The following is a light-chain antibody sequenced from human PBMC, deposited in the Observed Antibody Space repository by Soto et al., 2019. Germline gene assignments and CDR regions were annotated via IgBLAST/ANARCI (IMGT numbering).Light chain of an antibody. CDR1: QTVHSH. J-gene: IGKJ4*01. CDR2: AAS. Sequence: EIVMTQSPATLSVSPGERVTLSCRPSQTVHSHLAWYQQRPGQAPRPLIYAASTRATGIPGRFSGNGVGTEFTLTISSLQSGDFAVYYCQQYSDWPLTFGGGTKVEIK. V-gene: IGKV3D-15*01. CDR3: QQYSDWPLT.